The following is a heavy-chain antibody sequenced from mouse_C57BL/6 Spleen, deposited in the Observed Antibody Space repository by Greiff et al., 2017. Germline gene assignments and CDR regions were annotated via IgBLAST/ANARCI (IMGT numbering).Heavy chain of an antibody. D-gene: IGHD2-4*01. CDR2: IRNKANGYTT. V-gene: IGHV7-3*01. J-gene: IGHJ4*01. Sequence: EVQRVESGAGLVQPGGSLSLSCAASGFTFTDYYMSWVRQPPGKALEWLGFIRNKANGYTTEYSASVKGRFTISRDTSQSILYLHMNALRAEASATYDCARDYEYGGYAMDYWGQGTSVTVSS. CDR3: ARDYEYGGYAMDY. CDR1: GFTFTDYY.